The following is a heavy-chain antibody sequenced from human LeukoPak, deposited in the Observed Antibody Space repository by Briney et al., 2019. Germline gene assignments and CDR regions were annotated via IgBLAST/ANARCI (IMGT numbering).Heavy chain of an antibody. D-gene: IGHD3-10*01. V-gene: IGHV3-74*01. J-gene: IGHJ5*02. CDR3: AKDKAMVRGQPSGFDP. CDR1: GFTFSSYW. Sequence: GGSLRLSCAASGFTFSSYWMHWVRQAPGKGLVWVSRINSDGSSTSYADFVKGRFTISRDNSKNTLYLQMNSLRAEDTAVYYCAKDKAMVRGQPSGFDPWGQGTLVTVSS. CDR2: INSDGSST.